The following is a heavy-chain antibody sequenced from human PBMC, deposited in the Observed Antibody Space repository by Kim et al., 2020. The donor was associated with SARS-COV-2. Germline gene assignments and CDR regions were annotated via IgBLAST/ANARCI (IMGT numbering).Heavy chain of an antibody. V-gene: IGHV4-59*01. CDR1: GGSISSYY. CDR3: ARFQHLRFLEWLSPFDP. J-gene: IGHJ5*02. D-gene: IGHD3-3*01. Sequence: SETLSLTCTVSGGSISSYYWSWIRQPPGKGLEWIGYIYYSGSTNYNPSLKSRVTISVDTSKNQFSLKLSSVTAADTAVYYCARFQHLRFLEWLSPFDPWGQGTLVTVSS. CDR2: IYYSGST.